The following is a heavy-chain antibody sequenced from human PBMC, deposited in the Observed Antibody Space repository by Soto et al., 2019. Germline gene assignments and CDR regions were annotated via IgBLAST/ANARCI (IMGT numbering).Heavy chain of an antibody. D-gene: IGHD1-26*01. V-gene: IGHV4-59*01. CDR1: GGSISSYY. CDR3: ASSHTVSGFDY. CDR2: IYYSGST. J-gene: IGHJ4*02. Sequence: PSETLSLTCTVSGGSISSYYWSWIRQPPGKGLEWIGYIYYSGSTNYNPSLKSRVTISVDTSKNQFSLKLSSVTAADTAVYYCASSHTVSGFDYWGQGTLVTVSS.